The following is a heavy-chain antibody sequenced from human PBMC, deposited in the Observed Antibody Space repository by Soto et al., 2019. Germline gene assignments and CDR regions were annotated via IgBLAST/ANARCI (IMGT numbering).Heavy chain of an antibody. CDR1: GFTFISSA. V-gene: IGHV1-58*02. CDR2: IVVGSGHT. J-gene: IGHJ6*02. Sequence: VKVSCKTSGFTFISSAMQWVRQARGQRLEWIGWIVVGSGHTNYAQKFQERVTITRDMSTTTAYMELSSLRSEDTAVYYCAAASSTSGGYYGMDVWGQGTTVTVSS. D-gene: IGHD2-2*01. CDR3: AAASSTSGGYYGMDV.